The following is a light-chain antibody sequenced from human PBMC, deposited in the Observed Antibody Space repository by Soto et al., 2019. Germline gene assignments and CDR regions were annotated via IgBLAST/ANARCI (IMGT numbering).Light chain of an antibody. V-gene: IGLV2-14*01. CDR1: SSDVGGYNY. J-gene: IGLJ2*01. CDR2: DVS. Sequence: QSALTQPASVSGSPGQSITISCTGTSSDVGGYNYVSWYQQHPGKAPKLMIYDVSNRPSGVSNRFSGSKSGNTASLTISGLQAEDEADYYCGSYTSSSLVVFGGGTKLTVL. CDR3: GSYTSSSLVV.